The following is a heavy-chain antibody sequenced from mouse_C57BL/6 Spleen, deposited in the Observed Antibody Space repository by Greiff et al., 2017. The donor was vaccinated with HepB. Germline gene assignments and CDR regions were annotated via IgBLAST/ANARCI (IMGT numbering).Heavy chain of an antibody. CDR1: GYTFTDYY. Sequence: VQLVESGPELVKPGASVKISCKASGYTFTDYYINWVKQRPGQGLEWIGWIFPGSGSTYYNEKFKGKATLTVDKSSSTAYMLLSSLTSEDSAVYFCARLGTTVVARGYFDYWGQGTTLTVSS. V-gene: IGHV1-75*01. CDR3: ARLGTTVVARGYFDY. CDR2: IFPGSGST. D-gene: IGHD1-1*01. J-gene: IGHJ2*01.